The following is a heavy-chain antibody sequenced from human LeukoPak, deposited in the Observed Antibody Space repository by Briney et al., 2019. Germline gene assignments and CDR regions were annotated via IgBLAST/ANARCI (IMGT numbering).Heavy chain of an antibody. Sequence: GGSLRLSCVGSRFTFSSYGMHWVRQAPGEGLEWVAFIRYDGSNSYYIDSVKGRFTISRDNSKNTVYLQMNSLRAEDTAVYYCAAPGVPAATYYFDYWGQGTLVTVSS. CDR1: RFTFSSYG. D-gene: IGHD2-2*01. V-gene: IGHV3-30*02. J-gene: IGHJ4*02. CDR2: IRYDGSNS. CDR3: AAPGVPAATYYFDY.